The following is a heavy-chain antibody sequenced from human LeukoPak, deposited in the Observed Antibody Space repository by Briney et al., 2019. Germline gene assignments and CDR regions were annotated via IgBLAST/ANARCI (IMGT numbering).Heavy chain of an antibody. Sequence: WETLCLTCAVSGFTISSYYWSWIRQPPGKGLEWVGYIYYSGSNNYYASLMRRGTISVDTSKNQFSLKLSSVTAADTAVYYCARYRPAAGTYHHYYYGMDVGGEGTTVTVS. CDR3: ARYRPAAGTYHHYYYGMDV. D-gene: IGHD6-13*01. V-gene: IGHV4-59*01. J-gene: IGHJ6*02. CDR1: GFTISSYY. CDR2: IYYSGSN.